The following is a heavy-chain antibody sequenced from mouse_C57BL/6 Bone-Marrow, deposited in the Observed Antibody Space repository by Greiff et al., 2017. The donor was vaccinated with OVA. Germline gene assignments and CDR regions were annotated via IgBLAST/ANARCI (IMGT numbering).Heavy chain of an antibody. D-gene: IGHD4-1*01. V-gene: IGHV1-69*01. CDR1: GYTFTSYW. J-gene: IGHJ3*01. CDR3: ARDWDAWFAY. CDR2: IDPSDSYT. Sequence: QVQLQQPGAELVMPGASVKLSCKASGYTFTSYWMHWVKQRPGQGLEWIGEIDPSDSYTNYNQKFKGKSTLTVDKSSSTAYMQLSSLTSEDSAVYYCARDWDAWFAYWGKGTLVTVSA.